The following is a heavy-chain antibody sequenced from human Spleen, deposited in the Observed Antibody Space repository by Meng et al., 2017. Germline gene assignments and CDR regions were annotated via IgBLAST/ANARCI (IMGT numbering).Heavy chain of an antibody. Sequence: QGQPQPGGAGLLNPSETPSLTCVVPGGSFSDYYWSWIRQPPGKGLEWIGEINHSGSTNYNPSLESRATISVDTSQHNLSLKLSSVTAADSAVYYCARGPTTMAHDFDYWGQGTLVTVSS. CDR3: ARGPTTMAHDFDY. D-gene: IGHD4-11*01. CDR1: GGSFSDYY. J-gene: IGHJ4*02. V-gene: IGHV4-34*01. CDR2: INHSGST.